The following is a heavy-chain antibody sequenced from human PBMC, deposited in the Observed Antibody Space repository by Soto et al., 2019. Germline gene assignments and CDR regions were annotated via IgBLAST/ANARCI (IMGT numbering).Heavy chain of an antibody. CDR2: IYSGGST. D-gene: IGHD3-10*01. CDR1: GFTVSSNY. Sequence: GGSLRLSCGASGFTVSSNYMSWFRQAPGKRLEWVSVIYSGGSTYYADSVKGRFTISRDNSKNTLYLQMNSLRAEDTAVYYCARERLLLWFGVLFAESPPPDSIVIWGKGTLLTGFS. V-gene: IGHV3-66*01. CDR3: ARERLLLWFGVLFAESPPPDSIVI. J-gene: IGHJ6*04.